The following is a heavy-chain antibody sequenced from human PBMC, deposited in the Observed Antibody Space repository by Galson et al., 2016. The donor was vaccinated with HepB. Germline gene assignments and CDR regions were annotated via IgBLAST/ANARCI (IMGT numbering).Heavy chain of an antibody. CDR1: GYTFTNYG. J-gene: IGHJ4*02. Sequence: SVKVSCKASGYTFTNYGISWVRQAPGQGLEWMGWISVYKGDRNTNYAQKFKGRVTMTIDTSTSTAYMELRSLRSDDTAAYYCARDSRRDYFSGSSAFDYWGQGTLVTVSS. CDR2: ISVYKGDRNT. CDR3: ARDSRRDYFSGSSAFDY. V-gene: IGHV1-18*04. D-gene: IGHD3-10*01.